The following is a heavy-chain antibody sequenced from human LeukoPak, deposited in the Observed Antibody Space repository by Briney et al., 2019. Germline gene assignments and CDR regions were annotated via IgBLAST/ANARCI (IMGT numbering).Heavy chain of an antibody. CDR1: GGTFNTYA. V-gene: IGHV1-69*13. D-gene: IGHD3-22*01. CDR3: ARQPMIGYYFDY. J-gene: IGHJ4*02. CDR2: IIPIFGTA. Sequence: SVKVSCKASGGTFNTYAISWVRQAPGQGLEWMGGIIPIFGTANYAQKFQGRVTITADESTNTAYMEPSSLRSEDTAVYYCARQPMIGYYFDYWGQGTLVTVSS.